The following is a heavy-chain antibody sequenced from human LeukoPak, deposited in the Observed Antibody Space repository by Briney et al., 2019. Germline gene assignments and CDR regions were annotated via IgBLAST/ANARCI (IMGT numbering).Heavy chain of an antibody. Sequence: PGGSLRLSCAASGFTFSSYWMSWVRQAPGKGLEWVANIKQDGSERYYVDSVKGRFTISRDNAKNSLYLQMNSLRAEDTAVYYCARISGIAAAGLFDYWGQGTLVTVSS. CDR1: GFTFSSYW. V-gene: IGHV3-7*01. J-gene: IGHJ4*02. CDR3: ARISGIAAAGLFDY. CDR2: IKQDGSER. D-gene: IGHD6-13*01.